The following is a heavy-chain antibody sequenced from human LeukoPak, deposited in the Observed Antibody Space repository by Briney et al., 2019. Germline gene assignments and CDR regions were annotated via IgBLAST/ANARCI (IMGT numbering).Heavy chain of an antibody. J-gene: IGHJ4*02. CDR2: FYHGGST. D-gene: IGHD1-26*01. Sequence: SETLSLTCTVSGYSISTGYYWDWIRQPPGKGLEWIGTFYHGGSTYYNPSLKSRVTIYIDTSKNQFSLNLSSVTAADTAVYYCAKSGGSGLIDYWGQGTLVTVSS. V-gene: IGHV4-38-2*02. CDR3: AKSGGSGLIDY. CDR1: GYSISTGYY.